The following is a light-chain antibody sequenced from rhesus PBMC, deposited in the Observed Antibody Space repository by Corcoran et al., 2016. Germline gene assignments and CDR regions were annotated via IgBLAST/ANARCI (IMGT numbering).Light chain of an antibody. Sequence: DIQMTQSPSSLSASVGDTVTITCRASQDISSYVNWFQQKPGKAPNLLIYDASSLQSGVPSRFSGSGSGTDFTLPISSLQPEDFATYFCLHHNNYPWTFGQGTKVEIK. V-gene: IGKV1-28*03. CDR1: QDISSY. CDR2: DAS. J-gene: IGKJ1*01. CDR3: LHHNNYPWT.